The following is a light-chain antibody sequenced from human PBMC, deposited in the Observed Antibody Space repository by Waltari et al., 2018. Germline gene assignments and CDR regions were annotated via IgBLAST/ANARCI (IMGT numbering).Light chain of an antibody. CDR3: ATWDSSLDAGV. J-gene: IGLJ3*02. V-gene: IGLV1-51*01. Sequence: QSVLTQPPSVSAAPGQKVTISCSGSSSDIGSHYVSCYQQVPGTAPKLLIYDDTKRPSGIPDRFSGSKSGTSATLGITGLQTGDEVVYYCATWDSSLDAGVFGGGTKLTVL. CDR2: DDT. CDR1: SSDIGSHY.